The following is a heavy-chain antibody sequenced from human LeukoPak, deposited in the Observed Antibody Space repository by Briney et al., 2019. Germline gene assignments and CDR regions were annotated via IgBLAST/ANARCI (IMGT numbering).Heavy chain of an antibody. CDR2: IDAGNAKT. D-gene: IGHD6-19*01. CDR3: AKGTWVRGSGWYYFDY. Sequence: ASVKVSCKASGYTFSKYAMNWVRQAAGQRLEWMGWIDAGNAKTKYSQKFQGRVTITRDTSASTAYMELSSLRSEDTAVYYCAKGTWVRGSGWYYFDYWGQGTLVTVSS. CDR1: GYTFSKYA. V-gene: IGHV1-3*01. J-gene: IGHJ4*02.